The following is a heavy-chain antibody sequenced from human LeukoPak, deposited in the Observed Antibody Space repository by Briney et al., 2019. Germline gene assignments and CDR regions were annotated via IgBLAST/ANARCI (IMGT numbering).Heavy chain of an antibody. CDR1: GSTFSSYG. Sequence: PGGSLRLSCAASGSTFSSYGMHWVRQAPGKGLEWVAAIWYDGSNKYYADSVKGRFTISRDNSKNTLYLQMNSLRAEDTAVYYCVRGPYGSGSYTWDQGTLVTVSS. CDR3: VRGPYGSGSYT. D-gene: IGHD3-10*01. V-gene: IGHV3-33*01. J-gene: IGHJ5*02. CDR2: IWYDGSNK.